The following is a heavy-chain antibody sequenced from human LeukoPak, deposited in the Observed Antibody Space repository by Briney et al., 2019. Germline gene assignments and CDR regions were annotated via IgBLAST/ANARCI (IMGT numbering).Heavy chain of an antibody. V-gene: IGHV4-34*01. D-gene: IGHD1-1*01. J-gene: IGHJ4*01. CDR3: ARSGYKRSFMDN. CDR1: GGSFSDYY. Sequence: SETRSLTCGVSGGSFSDYYWKWIRQSPGKGLEWSGEINHSGITNYNPSLKSRVTMSVDTSKKQFSLSLSSVSAAGTAIHYFARSGYKRSFMDNWGHGTLVTVSS. CDR2: INHSGIT.